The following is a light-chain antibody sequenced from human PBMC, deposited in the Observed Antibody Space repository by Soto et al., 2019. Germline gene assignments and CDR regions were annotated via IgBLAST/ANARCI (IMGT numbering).Light chain of an antibody. CDR2: GIN. CDR1: SSDVGAYDY. V-gene: IGLV2-8*01. J-gene: IGLJ1*01. CDR3: SSFAGTNNFPYV. Sequence: SVLTVHPSGSGSPGQSVTISCTGTSSDVGAYDYVSWYQQHPGKAPKLMIYGINKRPSGVPDRFSGSKSGNTASLTVSGLQAEDEADYYCSSFAGTNNFPYVFGTGTKVAVL.